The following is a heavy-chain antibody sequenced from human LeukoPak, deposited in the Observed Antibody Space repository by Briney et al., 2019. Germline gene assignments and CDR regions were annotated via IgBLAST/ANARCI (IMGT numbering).Heavy chain of an antibody. V-gene: IGHV3-48*03. CDR3: ALLAVASDFDY. Sequence: GGSLRLSCAVSGFPFSVYEMNWVRQAPGKGLEWVSNIGSSGSTIYYADSVKGRFSISRDSAKSSLYLQMNSLRVEDTAVYYCALLAVASDFDYWGQGALVTVSS. D-gene: IGHD6-19*01. J-gene: IGHJ4*02. CDR2: IGSSGSTI. CDR1: GFPFSVYE.